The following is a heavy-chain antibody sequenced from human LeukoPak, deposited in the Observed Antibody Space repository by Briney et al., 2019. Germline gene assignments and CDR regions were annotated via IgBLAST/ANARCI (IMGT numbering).Heavy chain of an antibody. CDR2: IRPASGDT. Sequence: ASVKVSCKASGFAFSGYYIHWVRQAPGQGLEWMGWIRPASGDTKYAQRFQDRVTMTRDTSISTAYMELSSLTSDDTSVYYCARDNSGWYEFGPWGQGTLVTVSS. CDR1: GFAFSGYY. CDR3: ARDNSGWYEFGP. D-gene: IGHD6-19*01. J-gene: IGHJ5*02. V-gene: IGHV1-2*02.